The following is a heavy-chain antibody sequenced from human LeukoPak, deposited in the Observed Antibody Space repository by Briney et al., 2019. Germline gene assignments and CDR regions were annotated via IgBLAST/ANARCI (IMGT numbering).Heavy chain of an antibody. V-gene: IGHV4-38-2*02. CDR1: GYSISSGYY. Sequence: PSETLSLTCTVSGYSISSGYYWGWIRQPPGKGLEWTGSIDHSGSTYYNPSLKSRVTISVDTSKNQFSLKLSSVTAADTAVYYCARQGPGGLVYWGQGTLVTVSS. D-gene: IGHD3-10*01. CDR3: ARQGPGGLVY. J-gene: IGHJ4*02. CDR2: IDHSGST.